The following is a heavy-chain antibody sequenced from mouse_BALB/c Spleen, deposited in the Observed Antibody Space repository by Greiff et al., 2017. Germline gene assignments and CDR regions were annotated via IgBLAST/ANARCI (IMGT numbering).Heavy chain of an antibody. CDR1: GFSLTSYG. J-gene: IGHJ2*01. Sequence: VKLLESGPSLVQPSQSLSITCTVSGFSLTSYGVHWVRQSPGKGLEWLGVIWRGGSTDYNAAFMSRPSITKDNSKSQVFFKMNSRQTDDTARYYCAREALLPRRGYFDDWGQGTTLTVSS. V-gene: IGHV2-5-1*01. CDR2: IWRGGST. CDR3: AREALLPRRGYFDD. D-gene: IGHD2-10*01.